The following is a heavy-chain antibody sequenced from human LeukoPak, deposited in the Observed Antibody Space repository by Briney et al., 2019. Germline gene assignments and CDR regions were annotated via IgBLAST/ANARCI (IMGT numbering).Heavy chain of an antibody. CDR2: LSGGSGQT. J-gene: IGHJ4*02. CDR3: ARGVVPAAINQPPDY. D-gene: IGHD2-2*01. CDR1: GFSFSSYA. Sequence: GGSLRLSCAASGFSFSSYAMYWVRQTPGMGLEWVSALSGGSGQTCYADSVKGRFTISRDNSKSILYLQMNSLRAEDTALYYCARGVVPAAINQPPDYWGQGTLVTVSS. V-gene: IGHV3-23*01.